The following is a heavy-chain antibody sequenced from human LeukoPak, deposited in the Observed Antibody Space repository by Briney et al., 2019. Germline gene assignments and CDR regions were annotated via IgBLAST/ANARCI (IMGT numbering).Heavy chain of an antibody. Sequence: PGGSLRLSCVASGFTFTNYWMNWVRQAPGKGLEWVANIKEDGSEKYYVDSVKGRFTTSRDNAKNSLYLQMSSLRDEDTAVYYCAKDLGGGNYYDSSGYYYWGQGTLVTVSS. J-gene: IGHJ4*02. V-gene: IGHV3-7*01. CDR3: AKDLGGGNYYDSSGYYY. D-gene: IGHD3-22*01. CDR1: GFTFTNYW. CDR2: IKEDGSEK.